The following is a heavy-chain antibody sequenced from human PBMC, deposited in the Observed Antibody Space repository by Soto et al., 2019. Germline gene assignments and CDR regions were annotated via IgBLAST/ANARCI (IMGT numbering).Heavy chain of an antibody. Sequence: QVQLVQSGAEVKKPGSSVKVSCKASGGTFSSYGISWVRQAPGQGLEWMGWISAYNGNTNYAQKLQGRVTMTTDTSTSTAYMELRSLRSDDTAVYYCARGKGIRYFDWSILDYWGQGTLVTVSS. CDR2: ISAYNGNT. J-gene: IGHJ4*02. D-gene: IGHD3-9*01. V-gene: IGHV1-18*01. CDR1: GGTFSSYG. CDR3: ARGKGIRYFDWSILDY.